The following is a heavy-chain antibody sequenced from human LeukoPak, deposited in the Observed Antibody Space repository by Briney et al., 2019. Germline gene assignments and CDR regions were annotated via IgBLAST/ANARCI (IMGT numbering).Heavy chain of an antibody. CDR1: GYTFTSYA. CDR2: ISAYNGNT. D-gene: IGHD5-24*01. V-gene: IGHV1-18*01. J-gene: IGHJ3*02. Sequence: ASVKLSCKASGYTFTSYAISWVRQAPGQGLEWMGWISAYNGNTNYAHSLQGRVTITTDTSTSTAYMEMNSLRADDTAVYYCARAVPVWMATIADFDILGQGTTVTVSS. CDR3: ARAVPVWMATIADFDI.